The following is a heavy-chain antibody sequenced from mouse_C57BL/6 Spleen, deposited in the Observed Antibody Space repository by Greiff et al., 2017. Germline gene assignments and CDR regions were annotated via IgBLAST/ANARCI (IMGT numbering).Heavy chain of an antibody. D-gene: IGHD2-1*01. CDR2: IHPNSGST. CDR3: AGSGNYFFAY. J-gene: IGHJ3*01. V-gene: IGHV1-64*01. CDR1: GYTFTSYW. Sequence: QVHVKQSGAELVKPGASVKLSCKASGYTFTSYWMHWVKQRPGQGLEWIGMIHPNSGSTNYNEKFKSKATLTVDKSSSTAYMQLSSLTSEDSAVYYCAGSGNYFFAYWGQGTLVTVSA.